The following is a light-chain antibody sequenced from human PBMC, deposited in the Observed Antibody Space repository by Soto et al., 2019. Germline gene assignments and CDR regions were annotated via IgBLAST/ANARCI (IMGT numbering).Light chain of an antibody. V-gene: IGKV1-5*01. CDR2: DAS. J-gene: IGKJ1*01. CDR1: QSIGSR. CDR3: QQYNTYSPWA. Sequence: IQMTQSPSTLSASVGDRVTITCRASQSIGSRLAWYQQKPGKAPKFLIYDASSLQSGVPPRFSGSGSGTEFTLTISRLQPDDFATYYCQQYNTYSPWAFGQGTKVEI.